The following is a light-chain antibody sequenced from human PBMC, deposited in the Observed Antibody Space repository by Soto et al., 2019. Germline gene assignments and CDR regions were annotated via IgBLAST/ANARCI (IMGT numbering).Light chain of an antibody. Sequence: EIVLSQSPSTLSLSPGERATLSCRASQSVISNYLAWYQKKPGQAPRLLIYGASSRATGIPDRFSGSASGTDFTLTISRLEPEDFAVYYCQQYGSSPTFGQGTRLEIK. J-gene: IGKJ5*01. CDR3: QQYGSSPT. CDR2: GAS. CDR1: QSVISNY. V-gene: IGKV3-20*01.